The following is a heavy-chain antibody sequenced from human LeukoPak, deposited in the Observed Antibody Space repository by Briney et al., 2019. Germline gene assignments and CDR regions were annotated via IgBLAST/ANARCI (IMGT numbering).Heavy chain of an antibody. Sequence: SDTLSLTCTVSGGSITGGYYWSWLRQPPGKGLEWIRHIYYTGVINYDPSLKRLVTMLVDISKNQFSLNVMSETDAETDVYYCARLTRLGPVGTTYYHILDVWGQGSTVIVS. CDR1: GGSITGGYY. D-gene: IGHD2-2*01. J-gene: IGHJ6*02. CDR3: ARLTRLGPVGTTYYHILDV. V-gene: IGHV4-59*08. CDR2: IYYTGVI.